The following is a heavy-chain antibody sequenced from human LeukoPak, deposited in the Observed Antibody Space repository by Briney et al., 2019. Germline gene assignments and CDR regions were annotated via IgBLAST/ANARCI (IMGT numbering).Heavy chain of an antibody. CDR3: ARVAAAGNVDY. J-gene: IGHJ4*02. Sequence: SSVTVSCKASGYTFTSYDIKWVRQATGQGLEWMGWMNPNSGNTGYAQKFQGRVPMTRNTSISTAYMELSSVRSEDAAVYYCARVAAAGNVDYWGQGTLVTVPS. D-gene: IGHD6-13*01. V-gene: IGHV1-8*01. CDR2: MNPNSGNT. CDR1: GYTFTSYD.